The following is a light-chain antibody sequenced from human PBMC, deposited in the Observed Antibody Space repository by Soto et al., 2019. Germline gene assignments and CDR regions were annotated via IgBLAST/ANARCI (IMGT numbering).Light chain of an antibody. Sequence: DIRMTQSPSSLSASVGDSVTITCRASRDINNLLNWYQQKSGESPHLLVYDVSTLHTGVPSRFSGSGSETDFTFTIRGLQSEDSATYVLRQTCSTSMTIGQGTRLEIK. J-gene: IGKJ5*01. CDR3: RQTCSTSMT. CDR2: DVS. CDR1: RDINNL. V-gene: IGKV1-39*01.